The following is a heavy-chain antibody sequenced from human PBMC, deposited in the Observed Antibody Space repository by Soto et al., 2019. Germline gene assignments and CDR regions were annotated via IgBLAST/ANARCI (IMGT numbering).Heavy chain of an antibody. CDR3: ARERLVLRAFDY. D-gene: IGHD6-19*01. V-gene: IGHV4-4*02. J-gene: IGHJ4*02. CDR2: IYHTGST. CDR1: GGSVSSSNW. Sequence: SETLSLTCAVSGGSVSSSNWWGWVRQPPGKGLEWIGEIYHTGSTNYNPSLKSRVTISVDKSKNQFSLYLSSVTAADTAVYYCARERLVLRAFDYWGQGTLVTVS.